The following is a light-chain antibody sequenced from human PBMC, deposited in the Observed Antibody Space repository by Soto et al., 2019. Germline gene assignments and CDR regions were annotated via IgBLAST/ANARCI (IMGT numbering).Light chain of an antibody. V-gene: IGLV2-11*01. CDR2: DVN. Sequence: QSALTQPRSVSGAPGQSVAISCTGTSSDIGAYDYVSWYRQYPGQAPNLIIYDVNKRPSGVPDRFFGSKSGNTASLTISGLQTEDDADYYCCSYAGSCFVFGTGTKLTVL. CDR1: SSDIGAYDY. CDR3: CSYAGSCFV. J-gene: IGLJ1*01.